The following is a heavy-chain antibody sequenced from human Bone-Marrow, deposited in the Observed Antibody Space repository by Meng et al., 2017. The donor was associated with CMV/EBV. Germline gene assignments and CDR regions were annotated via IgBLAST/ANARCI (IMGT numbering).Heavy chain of an antibody. J-gene: IGHJ4*02. CDR1: GFTFSSYA. CDR2: ISYDGSNK. CDR3: AKGWSYYFDY. D-gene: IGHD1-26*01. Sequence: GESLKISCAASGFTFSSYAMHWVRQAPGKGLEWVAVISYDGSNKYYADFVKGRFTISRDNSKNTLYLQMNSLRAEDTAVYYCAKGWSYYFDYWGQGTLVTVSS. V-gene: IGHV3-30-3*01.